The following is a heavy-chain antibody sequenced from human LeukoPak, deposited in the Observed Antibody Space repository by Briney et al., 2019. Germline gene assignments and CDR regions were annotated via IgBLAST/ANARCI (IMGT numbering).Heavy chain of an antibody. Sequence: GGSLRLSCAASGFTFSSYGMHWVRQAPGKGLEWVAFIRYDGSNNYYADSVKGRFTISRDNSKNTLYLQMNSLRAEDTAVYYCAKDKMRYYYDSSGYDYWGQGTLVTVSS. V-gene: IGHV3-30*02. CDR2: IRYDGSNN. J-gene: IGHJ4*02. CDR3: AKDKMRYYYDSSGYDY. CDR1: GFTFSSYG. D-gene: IGHD3-22*01.